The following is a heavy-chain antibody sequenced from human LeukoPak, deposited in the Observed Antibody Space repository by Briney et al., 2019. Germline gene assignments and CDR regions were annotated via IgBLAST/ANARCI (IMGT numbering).Heavy chain of an antibody. CDR2: ISYDGSNK. J-gene: IGHJ4*02. V-gene: IGHV3-30*04. CDR1: GFTFSSYA. Sequence: GRSLRLSCAASGFTFSSYAMHWVRQAPGKGLEWVAVISYDGSNKYYADSVKGRFTISRDNSKNTLYLQMNSLRAEDTAVYYCAKDGKRYSSSATFDYWGQGTLVTVSS. CDR3: AKDGKRYSSSATFDY. D-gene: IGHD6-13*01.